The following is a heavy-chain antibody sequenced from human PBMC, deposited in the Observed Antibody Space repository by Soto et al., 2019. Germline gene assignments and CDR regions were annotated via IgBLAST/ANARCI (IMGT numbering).Heavy chain of an antibody. CDR1: GGSISNNTW. D-gene: IGHD2-21*02. CDR3: ARDPGAVTATSLFG. V-gene: IGHV4-4*02. J-gene: IGHJ1*01. Sequence: QVQLQESGPGLVKPSVTLSLTCAVSGGSISNNTWWSWGRQPPGKGLEWIGEIYHSGSTNYNTSLKRRVTIAVDKSKTQFSLGLSSVTAAAMAVYYCARDPGAVTATSLFGWCQGTPVTVSS. CDR2: IYHSGST.